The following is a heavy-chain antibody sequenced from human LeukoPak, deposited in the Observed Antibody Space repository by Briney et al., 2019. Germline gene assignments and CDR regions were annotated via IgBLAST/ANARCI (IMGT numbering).Heavy chain of an antibody. Sequence: GGSLRLSCAASGFTFSSYEMNWVRQAPGKGLEWVSYISSSGSTIYYADSVKGRFTISRDNAKNSLYLQMNSLRAEDTAVYYCARGSMNYAVFDYWGQGTLVTVSS. V-gene: IGHV3-48*03. D-gene: IGHD1-7*01. CDR3: ARGSMNYAVFDY. CDR1: GFTFSSYE. CDR2: ISSSGSTI. J-gene: IGHJ4*02.